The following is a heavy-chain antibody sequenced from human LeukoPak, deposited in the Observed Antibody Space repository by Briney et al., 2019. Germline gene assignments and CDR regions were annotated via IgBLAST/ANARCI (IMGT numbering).Heavy chain of an antibody. D-gene: IGHD5-24*01. J-gene: IGHJ4*02. Sequence: PGGSLRLSCAASGFTFSSYWMHWVRQAPGKGLVWVSRINGDGSRTDNADSVKGRFTISRDNAKNTLYLQMNSLRAEDTGVYYCVRDKEMATTADLGNWGQGTLVTVSS. CDR2: INGDGSRT. CDR1: GFTFSSYW. V-gene: IGHV3-74*01. CDR3: VRDKEMATTADLGN.